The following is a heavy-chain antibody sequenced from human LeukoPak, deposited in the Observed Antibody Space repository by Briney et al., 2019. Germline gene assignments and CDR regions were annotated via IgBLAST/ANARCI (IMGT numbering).Heavy chain of an antibody. CDR1: GFTFSSYA. Sequence: GGSLRLSCAASGFTFSSYAMSWVRQAPGKGLEWVSAISGSGGSTYYADTVKGRFTISRDNSKTTLYLQMRSLRADDTAVYYCARDTISCTGGTCYENWLDPWGQGTLVTVSS. V-gene: IGHV3-23*01. CDR2: ISGSGGST. J-gene: IGHJ5*02. D-gene: IGHD2-15*01. CDR3: ARDTISCTGGTCYENWLDP.